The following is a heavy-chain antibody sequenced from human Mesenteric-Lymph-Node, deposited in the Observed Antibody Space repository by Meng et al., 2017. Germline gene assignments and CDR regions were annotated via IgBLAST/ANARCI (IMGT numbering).Heavy chain of an antibody. CDR1: GGSISSNTYF. V-gene: IGHV4-39*07. J-gene: IGHJ4*02. Sequence: ESLKISCAVSGGSISSNTYFWGWIRQPPGKGLEWLGSISYSGSTYHNLSLKSRVTMSVDTSKSQISLKLSSVTAADTALYYCARHVVYCAGDRWYLDHWGQGTLVTVSS. CDR3: ARHVVYCAGDRWYLDH. CDR2: ISYSGST. D-gene: IGHD2-21*02.